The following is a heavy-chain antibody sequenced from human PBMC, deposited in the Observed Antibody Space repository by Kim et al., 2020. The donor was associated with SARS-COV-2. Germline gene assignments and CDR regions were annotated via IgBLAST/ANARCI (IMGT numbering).Heavy chain of an antibody. Sequence: SVKGRFTISRDNSKNTLYLQMNSLRAEDTAVYYCAKENKKLWFGELFYDYWGQGTLVTVSS. CDR3: AKENKKLWFGELFYDY. V-gene: IGHV3-23*01. J-gene: IGHJ4*02. D-gene: IGHD3-10*01.